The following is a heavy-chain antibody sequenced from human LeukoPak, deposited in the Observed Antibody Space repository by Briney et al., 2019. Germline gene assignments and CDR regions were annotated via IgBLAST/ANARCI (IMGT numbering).Heavy chain of an antibody. D-gene: IGHD3-9*01. J-gene: IGHJ3*02. CDR3: ARGSDIQDAFDI. Sequence: SETLSLTCAVYGGSFSGYYWGWIRQPPGKGLEWIGSIYYSGSTYYNPSLKSRVTISVDTSKNQFSLKLSSVTAADTAVYYCARGSDIQDAFDIWGQGTMVTVSS. CDR1: GGSFSGYY. CDR2: IYYSGST. V-gene: IGHV4-34*01.